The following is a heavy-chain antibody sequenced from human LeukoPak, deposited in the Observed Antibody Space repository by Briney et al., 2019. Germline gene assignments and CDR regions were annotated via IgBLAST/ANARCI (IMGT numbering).Heavy chain of an antibody. CDR3: AGYGSGSYYKAFDF. D-gene: IGHD3-10*01. CDR1: GDSISSSY. CDR2: VYYTGSS. J-gene: IGHJ4*02. V-gene: IGHV4-59*01. Sequence: AETLSLTCTVSGDSISSSYWSWIRQPPGKGLEWIGYVYYTGSSYYNPSLKSRATTSIDMSKNQFSLKLTSMTAADTAVYYCAGYGSGSYYKAFDFWGQGILVTVSS.